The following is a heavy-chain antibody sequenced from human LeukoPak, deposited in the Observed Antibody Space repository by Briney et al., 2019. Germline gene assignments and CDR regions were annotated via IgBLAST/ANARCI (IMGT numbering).Heavy chain of an antibody. CDR1: GGSISSSNW. D-gene: IGHD5-18*01. CDR3: ARDPDTAMDGGAFDI. J-gene: IGHJ3*02. Sequence: PSETLSLTCAVSGGSISSSNWWSWVRQPPGKGLEWIGEIYHSGSTNYNPSLKSRVTISVDKSKNQFSLKLSSVTAADTAVYYCARDPDTAMDGGAFDIWGQGTMVTVSS. V-gene: IGHV4-4*02. CDR2: IYHSGST.